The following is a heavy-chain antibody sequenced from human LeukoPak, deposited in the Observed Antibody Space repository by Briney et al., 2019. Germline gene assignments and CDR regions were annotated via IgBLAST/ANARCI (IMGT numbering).Heavy chain of an antibody. Sequence: GESLKISCKGSGYSFTSYWISWVRQMPGKGLEWMGRIDPSDSYTNYSPSFQGHVTISADKSISTAYLQWSSLKASDTAMYYCVITDIVATTVDYWGQGTLVTVSS. CDR2: IDPSDSYT. V-gene: IGHV5-10-1*01. D-gene: IGHD5-12*01. CDR1: GYSFTSYW. CDR3: VITDIVATTVDY. J-gene: IGHJ4*02.